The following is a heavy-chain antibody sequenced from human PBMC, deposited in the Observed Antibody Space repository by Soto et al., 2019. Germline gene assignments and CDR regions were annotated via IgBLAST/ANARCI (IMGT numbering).Heavy chain of an antibody. Sequence: SETLSLTCTVSGGSISSGGYYWSWIRQHPGKGLEWIGYIYYSGSTYYNPSLKSRVTISVDTSKNQFSLKLSSVTAADTAVYYCARAPIPSAIDYWGQGTLVTVSS. CDR2: IYYSGST. J-gene: IGHJ4*02. CDR3: ARAPIPSAIDY. CDR1: GGSISSGGYY. D-gene: IGHD2-2*01. V-gene: IGHV4-31*03.